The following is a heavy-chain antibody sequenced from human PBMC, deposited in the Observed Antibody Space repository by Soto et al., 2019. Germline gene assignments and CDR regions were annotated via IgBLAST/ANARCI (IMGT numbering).Heavy chain of an antibody. CDR3: AGNDYFVYYYMDG. CDR2: IYYSGST. CDR1: GGSISSYY. Sequence: SETLSLTCTVSGGSISSYYWSWIRQPPGKGLEWIGYIYYSGSTNYNPSLKSRVTISVDTSKNQFSLKLSSVTAADTAVYYCAGNDYFVYYYMDGWGKGTTVTVSS. J-gene: IGHJ6*03. D-gene: IGHD4-17*01. V-gene: IGHV4-59*01.